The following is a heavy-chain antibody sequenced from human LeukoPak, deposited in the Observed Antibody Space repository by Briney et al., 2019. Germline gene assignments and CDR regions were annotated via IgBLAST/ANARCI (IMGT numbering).Heavy chain of an antibody. CDR2: INTDGSST. CDR3: APSSLTFSNGWYGY. Sequence: GGSLRLSCAASGFTFSSYWMHWVRQAPGKGLVRVSRINTDGSSTSYADSVKGRFTISRDNAKNTLYLQMNSLRAEDTAVYYCAPSSLTFSNGWYGYWGQGTLVTVSS. J-gene: IGHJ4*02. CDR1: GFTFSSYW. V-gene: IGHV3-74*01. D-gene: IGHD6-19*01.